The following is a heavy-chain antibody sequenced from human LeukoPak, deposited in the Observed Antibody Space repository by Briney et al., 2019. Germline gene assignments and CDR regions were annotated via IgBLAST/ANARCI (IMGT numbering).Heavy chain of an antibody. V-gene: IGHV1-69*13. J-gene: IGHJ3*02. CDR2: IIPIFGTA. Sequence: SVKVSCKASGGTFSSYAISWVRQAPGQGLEWMGGIIPIFGTANYAQKFQGRVTITADESTSTAYMELSSLRSEDTAGYYCASRGVDTAMGMIWGQGTMVTVSS. CDR3: ASRGVDTAMGMI. CDR1: GGTFSSYA. D-gene: IGHD5-18*01.